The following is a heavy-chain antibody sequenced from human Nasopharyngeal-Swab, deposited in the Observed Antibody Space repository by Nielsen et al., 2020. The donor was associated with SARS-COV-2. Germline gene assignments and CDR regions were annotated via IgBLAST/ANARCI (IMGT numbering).Heavy chain of an antibody. CDR1: GYSFTSYW. D-gene: IGHD5-24*01. V-gene: IGHV5-51*01. CDR2: IYPGDSDT. J-gene: IGHJ3*02. Sequence: GEFLKISCKGSGYSFTSYWIGWVRQMPGKGLEWMGIIYPGDSDTRYSPSFQGQVTISADKSISTAYLQWSSLKASDTAMYYCARNMATETDAFDIWGQGTMVTVSS. CDR3: ARNMATETDAFDI.